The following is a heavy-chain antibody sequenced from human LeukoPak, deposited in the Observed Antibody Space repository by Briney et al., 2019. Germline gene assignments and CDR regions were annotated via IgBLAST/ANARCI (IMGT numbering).Heavy chain of an antibody. D-gene: IGHD6-19*01. V-gene: IGHV4-59*01. J-gene: IGHJ6*02. CDR2: IYYSGST. CDR3: ARVSYSSGIYYYYGMDV. Sequence: PSETLSLTCTASGGSINSYYWSWIRQPPGKGLEWIGYIYYSGSTNYNPSLKSRVTISVDTSKNQFSLRLSSVTAADTAVYYCARVSYSSGIYYYYGMDVWGQGTTVTVSS. CDR1: GGSINSYY.